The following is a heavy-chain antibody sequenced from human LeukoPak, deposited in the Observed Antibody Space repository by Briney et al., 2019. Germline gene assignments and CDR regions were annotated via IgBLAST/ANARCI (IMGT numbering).Heavy chain of an antibody. J-gene: IGHJ4*02. V-gene: IGHV3-23*01. CDR1: GFTFSIYR. D-gene: IGHD3-3*01. Sequence: GGSLRLSRAASGFTFSIYRMTWVRQAPGKGLEWVSGISTGGSSTYYADSVKGRFTISRDNSKNTLYLQMDSLRVDDTAVYYCVKGSGAWYFDNWGQGTLVTVSS. CDR2: ISTGGSST. CDR3: VKGSGAWYFDN.